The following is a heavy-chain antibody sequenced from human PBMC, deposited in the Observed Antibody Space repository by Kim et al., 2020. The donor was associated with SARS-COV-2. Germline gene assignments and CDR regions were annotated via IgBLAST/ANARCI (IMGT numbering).Heavy chain of an antibody. Sequence: TNYHPTLKSRVTISVDTANNRFSLRLSSVTAADTAVYYCARGGQQLGFWGQGTLVTVSS. D-gene: IGHD6-13*01. J-gene: IGHJ4*02. V-gene: IGHV4-59*09. CDR3: ARGGQQLGF. CDR2: T.